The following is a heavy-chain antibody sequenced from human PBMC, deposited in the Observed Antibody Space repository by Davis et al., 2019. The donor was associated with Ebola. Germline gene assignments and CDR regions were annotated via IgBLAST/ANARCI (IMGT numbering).Heavy chain of an antibody. J-gene: IGHJ6*02. CDR1: GGSINIRSYY. V-gene: IGHV4-30-4*08. D-gene: IGHD2-2*02. Sequence: SETLSLTCTVSGGSINIRSYYWGWIRQPPGKGLEWIGYIYYSGSTYYNPSLKSRVTISVDTSKNQFSLKLSSVTAADTAVYYCARVVVPADILLYYYGMDVWGQGTTVTVSS. CDR3: ARVVVPADILLYYYGMDV. CDR2: IYYSGST.